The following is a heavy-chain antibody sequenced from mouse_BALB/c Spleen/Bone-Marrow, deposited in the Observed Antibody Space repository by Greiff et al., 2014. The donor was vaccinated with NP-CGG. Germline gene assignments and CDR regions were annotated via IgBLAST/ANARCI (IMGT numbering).Heavy chain of an antibody. CDR3: ARRDDGYVFFDY. CDR2: INPSSGYT. D-gene: IGHD2-3*01. Sequence: VQLQQSGAELARPGASVKMSCRASGYTFTTYTIHWVRQRPGQGLEWNGYINPSSGYTNYIQKFKDKATLTADKSSSTAYMQLSSLTSEDSAVYYCARRDDGYVFFDYWGQGTTLTVSS. V-gene: IGHV1-4*01. CDR1: GYTFTTYT. J-gene: IGHJ2*01.